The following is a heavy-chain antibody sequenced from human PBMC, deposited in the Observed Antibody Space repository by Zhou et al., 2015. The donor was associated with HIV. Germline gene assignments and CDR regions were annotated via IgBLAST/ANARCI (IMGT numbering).Heavy chain of an antibody. Sequence: LVQSGTEVRKPGSSVKVSCKASGGTFSGSDISWVRQAPGQGLEWMGSITPMFETKTYAEKFRARLTITVDKSTSAAYMELSGLTSEDAAVYFCARSSVNHDYAFDLWGQGTKVIVSS. D-gene: IGHD3-22*01. J-gene: IGHJ3*01. CDR2: ITPMFETK. CDR1: GGTFSGSD. CDR3: ARSSVNHDYAFDL. V-gene: IGHV1-69*06.